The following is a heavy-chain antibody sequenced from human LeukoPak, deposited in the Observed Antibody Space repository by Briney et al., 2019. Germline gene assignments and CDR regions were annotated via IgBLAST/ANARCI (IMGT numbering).Heavy chain of an antibody. D-gene: IGHD6-19*01. CDR1: GGSISSGDYY. V-gene: IGHV4-30-4*08. Sequence: SQTLSLTCTVSGGSISSGDYYWSWMRQPPGKGLEWIGYIYYSGSTYYNPSLKSRVTISVDTSKDQFSLKLSSVTAADTAVYYCARDAGYSSGWVDYWGQGTLVTVSS. CDR2: IYYSGST. J-gene: IGHJ4*02. CDR3: ARDAGYSSGWVDY.